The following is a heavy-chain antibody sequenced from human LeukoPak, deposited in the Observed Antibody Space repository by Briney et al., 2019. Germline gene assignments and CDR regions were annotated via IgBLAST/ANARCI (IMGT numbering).Heavy chain of an antibody. D-gene: IGHD2-2*01. CDR1: GFTFDDYA. Sequence: GGSLRLSCEASGFTFDDYAMHWVRQAPGKGLVWVSRSNSDGSSTTYADSVKGRFTISRDSAKNTLYLQMNSLRAEDTAVYYCARVGRDYQFDYWGQGTLVTVSS. CDR3: ARVGRDYQFDY. CDR2: SNSDGSST. J-gene: IGHJ4*02. V-gene: IGHV3-74*01.